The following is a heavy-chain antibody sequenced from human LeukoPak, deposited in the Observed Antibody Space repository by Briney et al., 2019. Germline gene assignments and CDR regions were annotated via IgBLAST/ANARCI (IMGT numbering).Heavy chain of an antibody. J-gene: IGHJ6*03. CDR1: GYTFTSYD. CDR3: AKASGDYYYYYMDV. CDR2: MNPNSGNT. Sequence: ASVKVSCKASGYTFTSYDINWVRQATGRGLEWMGWMNPNSGNTGYAQKFQGRVTMTRNTSISTAYMELSSLRSEDTAVYYCAKASGDYYYYYMDVWGKGTTVTISS. V-gene: IGHV1-8*01. D-gene: IGHD4-17*01.